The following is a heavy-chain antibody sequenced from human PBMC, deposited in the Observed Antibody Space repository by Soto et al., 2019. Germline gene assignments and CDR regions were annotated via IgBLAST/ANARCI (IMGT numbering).Heavy chain of an antibody. CDR1: GGSISCGRYS. CDR3: ARSRTTMTSYDY. V-gene: IGHV4-30-2*01. Sequence: QLQLQESGSGLVKPSQTLSLTGAVSGGSISCGRYSWSWIRQPPGKVLTCIGYIYHSGSTYYNPSHKSLVIISVKRSRNDYFVQRSSIPAADTAVYYCARSRTTMTSYDYWGQGTLVTVSS. D-gene: IGHD4-17*01. CDR2: IYHSGST. J-gene: IGHJ4*02.